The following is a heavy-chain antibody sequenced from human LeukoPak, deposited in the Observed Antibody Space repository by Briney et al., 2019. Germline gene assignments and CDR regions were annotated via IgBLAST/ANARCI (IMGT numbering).Heavy chain of an antibody. V-gene: IGHV3-21*04. Sequence: GGSLRLSCAASGFTFSTYSMNWVRQAPGKGLEWVSSISSSSSYIYYADSVKGRFTISRDNAKNSLYLQMNSLRAEDTAVYYCARDRVAAGWFDPWGQGTLVTVSS. J-gene: IGHJ5*02. D-gene: IGHD2-15*01. CDR2: ISSSSSYI. CDR1: GFTFSTYS. CDR3: ARDRVAAGWFDP.